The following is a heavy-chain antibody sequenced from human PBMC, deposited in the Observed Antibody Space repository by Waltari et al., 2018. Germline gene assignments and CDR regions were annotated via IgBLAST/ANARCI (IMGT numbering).Heavy chain of an antibody. V-gene: IGHV3-23*01. CDR1: GFTFSRYV. Sequence: EVQLLESGGGLVQPGGSLRLACSASGFTFSRYVMNWVRQAPGKGLEWVSVISGGGTTTYYADSVRGRFTISRDDSRSTVYLQMNNLRVEDTAIYYCARRILASEYHGMDVWGQGTTVTVSS. J-gene: IGHJ6*02. CDR3: ARRILASEYHGMDV. CDR2: ISGGGTTT. D-gene: IGHD2-2*01.